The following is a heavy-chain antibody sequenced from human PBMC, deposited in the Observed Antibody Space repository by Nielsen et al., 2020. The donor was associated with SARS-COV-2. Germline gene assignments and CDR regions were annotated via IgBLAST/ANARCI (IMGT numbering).Heavy chain of an antibody. CDR2: INPNSGGT. Sequence: ASVKVSCKASGYTFTGYYMHWVRQAPGQGLEWMGWINPNSGGTNYAQKFQGRVTMTRDTSISTAYMELSRLRSDDTAVYYCARGFLLRYFDWSRAFDPWGQGTLVTVSS. V-gene: IGHV1-2*02. D-gene: IGHD3-9*01. CDR1: GYTFTGYY. CDR3: ARGFLLRYFDWSRAFDP. J-gene: IGHJ5*02.